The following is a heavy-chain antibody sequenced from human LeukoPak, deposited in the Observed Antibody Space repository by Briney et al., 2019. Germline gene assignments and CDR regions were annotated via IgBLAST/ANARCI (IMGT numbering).Heavy chain of an antibody. CDR2: INHSGST. D-gene: IGHD1-26*01. V-gene: IGHV4-34*01. Sequence: PSETLSLTCAVYGGSFSGYYWSWIRQPPGKGLEWIGEINHSGSTNYNPSLKSRVTISVDTSKNQFSLKLSSVTAADTAVYYCARHLYSGSYFYYYGMDVWGQGTTVTVSS. CDR1: GGSFSGYY. J-gene: IGHJ6*02. CDR3: ARHLYSGSYFYYYGMDV.